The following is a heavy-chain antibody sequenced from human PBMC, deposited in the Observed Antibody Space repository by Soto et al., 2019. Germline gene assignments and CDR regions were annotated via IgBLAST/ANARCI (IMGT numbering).Heavy chain of an antibody. Sequence: GGSLRLSCAASGFTFYDYALHWVRQAPGKGLEWVALISYDGFNKYYGASVQGRFTISRDNSQNTLYLQMNSLTAEDTAVYYCARPSGMRLGELAFHWGQGTLVTVSS. CDR2: ISYDGFNK. CDR1: GFTFYDYA. CDR3: ARPSGMRLGELAFH. V-gene: IGHV3-30-3*01. J-gene: IGHJ4*02. D-gene: IGHD3-16*01.